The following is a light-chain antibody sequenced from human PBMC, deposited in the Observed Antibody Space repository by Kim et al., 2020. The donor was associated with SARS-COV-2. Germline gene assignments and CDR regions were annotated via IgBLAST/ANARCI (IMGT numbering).Light chain of an antibody. V-gene: IGKV1-5*01. Sequence: DIQMTQSPSTLYASVGDRVTITCRASQSISSWLAWYQLRPGRAPRLLIYDASNLESGVPLRFSGSGSGTEFTLTISSLHLEDLATYYCQQYDSYSYGFGQGTKVDIK. CDR2: DAS. CDR1: QSISSW. J-gene: IGKJ2*03. CDR3: QQYDSYSYG.